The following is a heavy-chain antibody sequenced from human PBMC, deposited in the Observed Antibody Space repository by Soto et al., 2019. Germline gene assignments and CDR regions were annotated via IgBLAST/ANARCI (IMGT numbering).Heavy chain of an antibody. CDR3: AREGGDYGDYVIDY. CDR2: IYYSGST. D-gene: IGHD4-17*01. CDR1: GGSIRSGDYY. J-gene: IGHJ4*02. Sequence: PSETLSLTCTVSGGSIRSGDYYWSWIRQPPGKGLEWIGYIYYSGSTYYNPSLKSRVTISVDTSKNQFSLKLSSVTAADTAVYYCAREGGDYGDYVIDYWGQGTLVTVSS. V-gene: IGHV4-30-4*01.